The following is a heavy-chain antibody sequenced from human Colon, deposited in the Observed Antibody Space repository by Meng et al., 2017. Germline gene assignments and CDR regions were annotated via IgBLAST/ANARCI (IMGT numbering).Heavy chain of an antibody. Sequence: EVRLEGSGGRLLPPGGPLRISWAASGFTFRNYWINWVRHHPGKELVWVAHIDPDASDTKYEASVKGRFTISRDNARSPLYLQITSLRAGDTAVYYCVRDGEFTLPYDYWGLGTLVTVSS. CDR2: IDPDASDT. CDR3: VRDGEFTLPYDY. J-gene: IGHJ4*02. V-gene: IGHV3-74*01. CDR1: GFTFRNYW. D-gene: IGHD3-16*01.